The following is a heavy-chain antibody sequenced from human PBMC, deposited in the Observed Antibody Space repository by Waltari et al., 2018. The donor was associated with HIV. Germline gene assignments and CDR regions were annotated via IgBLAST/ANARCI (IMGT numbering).Heavy chain of an antibody. J-gene: IGHJ4*02. Sequence: QVQLQESGPGLVKPSETLSLTCTVSGGSISSYYWSWIRQPPGKGLEWNGYIYYSGSTNYNSSLKSRVTISVDTSKNQFSLKLSSVTAADTAVYYCARVRMITGWDFDYWGQGTLVTVSS. CDR1: GGSISSYY. D-gene: IGHD3-16*01. CDR2: IYYSGST. V-gene: IGHV4-59*01. CDR3: ARVRMITGWDFDY.